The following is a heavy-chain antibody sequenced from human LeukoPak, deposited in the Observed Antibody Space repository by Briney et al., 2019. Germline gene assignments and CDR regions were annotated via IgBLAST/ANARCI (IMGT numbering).Heavy chain of an antibody. CDR1: GGSISSSSYY. V-gene: IGHV4-39*07. Sequence: SQTLSLTCTVSGGSISSSSYYWGWIRQPPGKGLGWIGSIYYSGSTYYNPSLKSRVTISVDTSKNQFSLKLSSVTAADTAVYYCARGQKEAFYGMDVWGQGTTVTVSS. J-gene: IGHJ6*02. CDR2: IYYSGST. CDR3: ARGQKEAFYGMDV.